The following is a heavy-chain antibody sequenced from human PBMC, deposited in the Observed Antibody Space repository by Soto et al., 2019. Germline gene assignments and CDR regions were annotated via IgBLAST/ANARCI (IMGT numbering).Heavy chain of an antibody. CDR1: GFTFSSYW. CDR3: ASLGIAAAPTGWFDP. J-gene: IGHJ5*02. CDR2: INSDGSST. V-gene: IGHV3-74*01. D-gene: IGHD6-13*01. Sequence: GSLRLSCTASGFTFSSYWMHWVRQAPGKGLVWVSRINSDGSSTSYADSVKGRFTISRDNAKNTLYLQMNSLRAEDTAVYYCASLGIAAAPTGWFDPWGQGTLVTVSS.